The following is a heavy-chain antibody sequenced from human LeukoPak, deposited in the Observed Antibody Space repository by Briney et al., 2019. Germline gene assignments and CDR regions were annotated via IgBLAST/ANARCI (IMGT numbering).Heavy chain of an antibody. Sequence: SVKVSCKASGGTFSSYAISWVRQAPGQGLEWMGGIIPIFGTANYAQKFQGRVTITADESTSTAYMELSSLRSEDTAVYYCARTSQVTIFGVVSAFDIWGQGTMVTVSS. CDR1: GGTFSSYA. CDR3: ARTSQVTIFGVVSAFDI. D-gene: IGHD3-3*01. CDR2: IIPIFGTA. V-gene: IGHV1-69*13. J-gene: IGHJ3*02.